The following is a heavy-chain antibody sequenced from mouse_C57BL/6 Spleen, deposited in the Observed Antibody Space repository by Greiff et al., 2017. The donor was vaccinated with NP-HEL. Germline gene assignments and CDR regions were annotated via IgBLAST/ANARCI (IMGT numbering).Heavy chain of an antibody. CDR3: ARGDGYYPLDY. D-gene: IGHD2-3*01. Sequence: EVKLQESGPGLVKPSQSLSLTCSVTGYSITSGYYWNWIRQFPGNKLEWMGYISYDGSNNYNPSLKNRISITRDTSKNQFFLKLNSVTTEDTATYYCARGDGYYPLDYWGQGTSVTVSS. V-gene: IGHV3-6*01. CDR1: GYSITSGYY. CDR2: ISYDGSN. J-gene: IGHJ4*01.